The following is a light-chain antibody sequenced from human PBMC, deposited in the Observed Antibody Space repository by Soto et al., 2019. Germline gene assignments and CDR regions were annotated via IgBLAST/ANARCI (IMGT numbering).Light chain of an antibody. J-gene: IGKJ1*01. CDR3: QQYGSSPTWT. Sequence: EIVLTQSPGTLSLSPGVRATLSCRASQSVSSSYLAWYQQKPGQAPRLLIYGASSRATGIPDRFSGSGSGTDFTLTIGRLEPEDFAVYYCQQYGSSPTWTFGQGTKVEIK. CDR1: QSVSSSY. CDR2: GAS. V-gene: IGKV3-20*01.